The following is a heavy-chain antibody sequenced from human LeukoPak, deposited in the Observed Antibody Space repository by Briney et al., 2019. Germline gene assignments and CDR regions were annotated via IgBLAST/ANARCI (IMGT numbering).Heavy chain of an antibody. Sequence: GGSLRLSCAASGFIFTDYWMNWVRQAPGKGLEWVAMIKYDGIDKQYLDSVKGRFTISRDNAKNSLYLQMNSLRAEDTAVYYCARGRDIRYFDWLSYGMDVWGQGTTVTVSS. CDR3: ARGRDIRYFDWLSYGMDV. J-gene: IGHJ6*02. D-gene: IGHD3-9*01. CDR2: IKYDGIDK. V-gene: IGHV3-7*03. CDR1: GFIFTDYW.